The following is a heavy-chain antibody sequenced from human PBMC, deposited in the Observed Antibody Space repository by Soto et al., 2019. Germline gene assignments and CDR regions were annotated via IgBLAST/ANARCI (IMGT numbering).Heavy chain of an antibody. Sequence: SETLSLTCTVSGGSISSGDYYWSWIRQPPGKGLEWIGYIYYSGSTYYNPSLKSRVTISVDTSKNQFSLKLSSVTAADTAVYYCARGYYDSSWKGKWFDPWGQGTLVTVSS. CDR1: GGSISSGDYY. V-gene: IGHV4-30-4*01. CDR2: IYYSGST. CDR3: ARGYYDSSWKGKWFDP. D-gene: IGHD3-22*01. J-gene: IGHJ5*02.